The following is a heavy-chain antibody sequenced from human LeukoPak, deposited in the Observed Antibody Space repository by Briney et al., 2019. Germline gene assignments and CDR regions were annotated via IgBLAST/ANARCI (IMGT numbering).Heavy chain of an antibody. V-gene: IGHV3-49*04. CDR3: TRPGVRYSGSYFYFDY. CDR1: GFTFGDYA. CDR2: IRSKAYGGTT. D-gene: IGHD1-26*01. J-gene: IGHJ4*02. Sequence: GGSLRLSCTASGFTFGDYAMSWVRQAPGKGLEWVGFIRSKAYGGTTEYAASVKGRFTISRDDSKSIAYLQMNSLKTEDTAVYYCTRPGVRYSGSYFYFDYWGQGTLVTVSS.